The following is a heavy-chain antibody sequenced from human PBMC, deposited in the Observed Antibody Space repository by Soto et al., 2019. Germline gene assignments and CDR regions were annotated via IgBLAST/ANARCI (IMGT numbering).Heavy chain of an antibody. CDR3: ARRDDAFDI. CDR1: GFTFSSYG. V-gene: IGHV3-33*01. CDR2: IWYDGSNK. J-gene: IGHJ3*02. Sequence: QVQLVESGGGVVQPGRSLRLSCAASGFTFSSYGMHWVRQAPGKGLEWVAVIWYDGSNKYYADSVKGRFTISRDNSKNTLYLQMISLRAEDTAVYYCARRDDAFDIWGQGTMVTVSS.